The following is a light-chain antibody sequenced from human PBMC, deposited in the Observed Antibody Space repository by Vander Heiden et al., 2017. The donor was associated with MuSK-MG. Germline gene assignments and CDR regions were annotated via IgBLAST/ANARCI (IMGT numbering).Light chain of an antibody. CDR1: QSVSSY. CDR3: QQRSNWYT. V-gene: IGKV3-11*01. J-gene: IGKJ2*01. Sequence: EIVLTQSPATLSLSPGERATLSCRASQSVSSYLAWYQQKPGQAPRLLIYDASNRATGIPDRFSGSGSGTDFTLTISSPEPEDFAVYYWQQRSNWYTFGQGTKLEIK. CDR2: DAS.